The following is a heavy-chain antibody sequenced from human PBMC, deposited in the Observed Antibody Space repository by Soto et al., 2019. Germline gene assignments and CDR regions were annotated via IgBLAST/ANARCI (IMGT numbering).Heavy chain of an antibody. D-gene: IGHD5-12*01. CDR2: VKDAGST. CDR3: ARGQDGIVATR. J-gene: IGHJ4*02. V-gene: IGHV4-34*01. CDR1: GGSLTSYY. Sequence: QVQLQQWGAGLLKPSETLSLTCTVNGGSLTSYYWSWIRQPPGKGLELIGEVKDAGSTNYSPSLRGRVSISEDTSKNYFSLRLNSVTAADTAVYCCARGQDGIVATRWDQGALVTFSS.